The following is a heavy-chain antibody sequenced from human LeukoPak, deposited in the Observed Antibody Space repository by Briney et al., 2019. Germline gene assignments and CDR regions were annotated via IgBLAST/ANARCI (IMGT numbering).Heavy chain of an antibody. CDR2: IYYSGST. D-gene: IGHD4-23*01. V-gene: IGHV4-59*01. CDR3: ARDTGTVVDY. Sequence: PSETLSLTCTVSGGSISTYYWSWIRQPPGKGLEWIGYIYYSGSTNYNPSLKSRVTTSVDTSKNQFSLKRSSVTAADTAVYYCARDTGTVVDYWGQGTLVTVSS. CDR1: GGSISTYY. J-gene: IGHJ4*02.